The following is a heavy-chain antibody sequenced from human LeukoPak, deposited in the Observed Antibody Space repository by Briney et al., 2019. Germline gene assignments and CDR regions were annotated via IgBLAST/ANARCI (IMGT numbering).Heavy chain of an antibody. D-gene: IGHD6-19*01. CDR3: ARYRAVAGFFDY. J-gene: IGHJ4*02. CDR1: GYTFTSYY. V-gene: IGHV1-46*01. Sequence: ASVKVSCKASGYTFTSYYMHWLRQAPGQGLEWMGIINPSGGSTSYAQKFQGRVTMTRDTSTSTVYMELSSLRSEDTAVYYCARYRAVAGFFDYWGQGTLVTVSS. CDR2: INPSGGST.